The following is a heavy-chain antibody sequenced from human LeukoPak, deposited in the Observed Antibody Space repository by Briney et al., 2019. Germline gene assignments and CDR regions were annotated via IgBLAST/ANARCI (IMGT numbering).Heavy chain of an antibody. D-gene: IGHD3/OR15-3a*01. J-gene: IGHJ4*02. CDR2: IYTSGST. Sequence: TLSLTCTVSGGSISSGSYYWSWIRQPAGKGLEWIGRIYTSGSTNYNPSLKSRVIISVDTSKNQFSLRLTSVTAADTAVYYCARQTGSGLFILPGGQGTLVTVSS. V-gene: IGHV4-61*02. CDR3: ARQTGSGLFILP. CDR1: GGSISSGSYY.